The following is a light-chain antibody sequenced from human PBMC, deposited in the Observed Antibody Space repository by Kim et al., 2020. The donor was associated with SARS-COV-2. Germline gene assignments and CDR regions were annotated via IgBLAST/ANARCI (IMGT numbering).Light chain of an antibody. CDR3: QQSYSNSPYT. Sequence: ASVGDRVTITCRASQSISSYLNWYQHKPGKAPKLLIYAASSLQSGVPSRFCGSGSGTDFTLTISSLQPEDFATYYCQQSYSNSPYTFGQGTKLEI. CDR2: AAS. J-gene: IGKJ2*01. V-gene: IGKV1-39*01. CDR1: QSISSY.